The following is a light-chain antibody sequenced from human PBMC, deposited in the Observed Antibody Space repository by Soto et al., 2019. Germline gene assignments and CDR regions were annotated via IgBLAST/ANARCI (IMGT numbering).Light chain of an antibody. Sequence: EIVLTPSPATLSFSPGEISTLSCRASQGVSSYLAWYQQKPGQAPRLLIYDASNRATGIPARFSGSGPGTDFTLTISSLEPEDFAVYYCQQRSNWPITFGQGTRLEIK. CDR1: QGVSSY. V-gene: IGKV3D-11*01. J-gene: IGKJ5*01. CDR2: DAS. CDR3: QQRSNWPIT.